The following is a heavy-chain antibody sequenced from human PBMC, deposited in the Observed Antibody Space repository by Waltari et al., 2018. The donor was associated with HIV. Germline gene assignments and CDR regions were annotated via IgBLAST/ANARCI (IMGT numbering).Heavy chain of an antibody. Sequence: EVQLVESGGGLVQPGGSLRLSCEAPGLPFRASWRSGVRQAPGKGLEWVAKIKEDGSEKYFVDSVKGRFTISRDNAKNSLFLQMNSLRAEDTAVYYCVRGGTTVLRYWGQGTQVTVSS. CDR2: IKEDGSEK. J-gene: IGHJ4*02. CDR1: GLPFRASW. V-gene: IGHV3-7*01. D-gene: IGHD1-1*01. CDR3: VRGGTTVLRY.